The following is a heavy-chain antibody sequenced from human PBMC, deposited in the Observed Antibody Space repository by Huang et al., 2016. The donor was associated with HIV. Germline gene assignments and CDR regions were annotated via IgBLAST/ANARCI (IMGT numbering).Heavy chain of an antibody. CDR3: ARGGRVWPAATGPWAFDP. CDR2: IIPVFGTP. J-gene: IGHJ5*02. D-gene: IGHD6-13*01. V-gene: IGHV1-69*13. CDR1: GGAFSSFD. Sequence: QVQLVQSGAEVKQPGSSVKVSCKSSGGAFSSFDINWVRPAPGQGLAWMGKIIPVFGTPKYAQQFQGRVPITADESTSTAYMELTSLGFDDTAVYFCARGGRVWPAATGPWAFDPWGQGTLVTVSS.